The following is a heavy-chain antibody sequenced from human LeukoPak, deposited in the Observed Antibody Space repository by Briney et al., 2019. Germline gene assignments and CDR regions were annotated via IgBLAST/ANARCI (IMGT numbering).Heavy chain of an antibody. Sequence: SETLSLTCAVYGGSFSGYYWSWIRQPPGKGLEWIGEINHSGSTNYNPSLKSRVTISVDTSKNQFSLKLSSVTAADTAVYYCARGGRWYAFDIWGQGTMVTVSS. CDR2: INHSGST. V-gene: IGHV4-34*01. CDR1: GGSFSGYY. CDR3: ARGGRWYAFDI. J-gene: IGHJ3*02. D-gene: IGHD4-23*01.